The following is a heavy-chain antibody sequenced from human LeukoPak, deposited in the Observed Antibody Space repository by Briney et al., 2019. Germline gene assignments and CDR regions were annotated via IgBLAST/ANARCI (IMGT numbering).Heavy chain of an antibody. CDR1: GGSISSYY. Sequence: PSETLSLTCTVSGGSISSYYWSWIRQPPGKGLEWIGYIYYSGSTYYNPSLKSRVTMSVDTSKNQFSLKLSSVTAADTAVYYCARPLLGQQVAPFDYWGQGTLVTVSS. CDR3: ARPLLGQQVAPFDY. CDR2: IYYSGST. V-gene: IGHV4-59*04. D-gene: IGHD3-3*02. J-gene: IGHJ4*02.